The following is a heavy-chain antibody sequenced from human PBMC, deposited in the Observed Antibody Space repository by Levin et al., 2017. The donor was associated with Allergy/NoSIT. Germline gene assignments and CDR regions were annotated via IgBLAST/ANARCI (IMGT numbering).Heavy chain of an antibody. CDR3: AHRHCTSTSCYAGGMFDY. D-gene: IGHD2-2*01. CDR2: IYWDNDK. Sequence: GSGPTLVKPTQTLTLTCTFSGFSFSTSGVGVGWIRQPPGKALEWLALIYWDNDKRYNPSLKSRLTITKDTSKNQVVLTMTNMDPVDTATYYCAHRHCTSTSCYAGGMFDYWGQGTLVTVSS. V-gene: IGHV2-5*02. J-gene: IGHJ4*02. CDR1: GFSFSTSGVG.